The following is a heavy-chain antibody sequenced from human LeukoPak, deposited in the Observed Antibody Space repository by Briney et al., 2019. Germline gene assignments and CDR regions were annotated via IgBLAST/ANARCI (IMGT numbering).Heavy chain of an antibody. CDR2: IYSGGST. V-gene: IGHV3-53*01. Sequence: PGGSLRLSCTASGFTVSSNYMSWVRQAPGKRLEWVSVIYSGGSTYYADSVKGRFTISRDNSKNTLYLQMNSLRAEDTAVYYCANDEGYYYDSSGYFRQGGSYDYWGQGTLVTVSS. CDR3: ANDEGYYYDSSGYFRQGGSYDY. D-gene: IGHD3-22*01. CDR1: GFTVSSNY. J-gene: IGHJ4*02.